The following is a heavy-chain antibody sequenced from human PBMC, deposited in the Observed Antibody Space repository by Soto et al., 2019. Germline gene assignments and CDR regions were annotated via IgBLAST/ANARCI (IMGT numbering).Heavy chain of an antibody. CDR3: ARRGYSGYDWGWYFDF. CDR2: IGSTGSTI. J-gene: IGHJ4*02. Sequence: GGSLRLSCEASGFDFRICEMNWVRQAPGKGLEWLSYIGSTGSTIYYADSVKGRFTISRDDGKNSVYLQMNTLRAEDTAVYYCARRGYSGYDWGWYFDFWGQGTPVTVSS. D-gene: IGHD5-12*01. CDR1: GFDFRICE. V-gene: IGHV3-48*03.